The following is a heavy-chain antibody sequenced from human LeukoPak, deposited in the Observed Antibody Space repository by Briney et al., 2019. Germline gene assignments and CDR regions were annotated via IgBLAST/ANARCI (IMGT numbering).Heavy chain of an antibody. D-gene: IGHD3-3*01. CDR1: GFTFSSYS. V-gene: IGHV3-21*01. Sequence: GGSLRLSCAASGFTFSSYSMSWVRQAPGKGLEWVSSITSSSSHIYYADSVKGRFTISRDNAKNSLSLQMNSLRAEDTAVYYCAREITTGRAFDYWGQGTLVTVSS. J-gene: IGHJ4*02. CDR2: ITSSSSHI. CDR3: AREITTGRAFDY.